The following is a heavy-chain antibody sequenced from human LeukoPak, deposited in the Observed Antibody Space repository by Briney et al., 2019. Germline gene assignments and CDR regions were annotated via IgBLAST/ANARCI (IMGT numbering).Heavy chain of an antibody. CDR1: GFTFSSYA. Sequence: GGSLRLSCAASGFTFSSYAMSWVRQAPGKGLEWVSAISGSGGSTYYADSVKGRFTISRDNSKNTLYLQMNSLRADDTAVYYCAKSLPRYYYYGMDVWGQGTTVTVSS. J-gene: IGHJ6*02. V-gene: IGHV3-23*01. CDR2: ISGSGGST. CDR3: AKSLPRYYYYGMDV.